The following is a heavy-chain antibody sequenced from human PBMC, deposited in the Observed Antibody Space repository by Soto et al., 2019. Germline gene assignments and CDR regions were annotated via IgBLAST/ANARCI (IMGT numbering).Heavy chain of an antibody. J-gene: IGHJ6*01. CDR1: GFTVGTNY. D-gene: IGHD4-4*01. V-gene: IGHV3-66*01. CDR2: IYAAGHT. Sequence: EVRLVESGGGLVQPGESLRLSCEASGFTVGTNYISWVRQSPGKGLEWVSVIYAAGHTYYPDSVKGRCTISRDKSLNTVSLQMSSLRVDDTAVYYCARAIVTPGTYYIDVWGQGTTVTVSS. CDR3: ARAIVTPGTYYIDV.